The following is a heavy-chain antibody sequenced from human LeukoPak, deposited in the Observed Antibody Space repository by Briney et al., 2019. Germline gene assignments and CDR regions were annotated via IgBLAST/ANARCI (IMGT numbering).Heavy chain of an antibody. CDR2: IRYDGSNK. D-gene: IGHD3-3*01. J-gene: IGHJ4*02. CDR3: ARNNYDFWSAHDY. Sequence: PGGSLRLSCAASGFTFSSYGMHWVRQAPGKGLEWVAFIRYDGSNKYYADSVKGRFTISRDNSKNTLYLQMNSLRAEDTAVYYCARNNYDFWSAHDYWGQGTLVTVSS. V-gene: IGHV3-30*02. CDR1: GFTFSSYG.